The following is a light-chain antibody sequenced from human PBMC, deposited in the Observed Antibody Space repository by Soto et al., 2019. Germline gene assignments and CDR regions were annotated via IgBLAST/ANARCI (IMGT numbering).Light chain of an antibody. CDR1: QSIKNW. CDR3: QQYNSYAWT. V-gene: IGKV1-5*03. CDR2: KAS. J-gene: IGKJ1*01. Sequence: DIQMTQSPSTLSASVGDRVTITCRASQSIKNWLSWYQQKPGKAPKLLIYKASGLESGVPSRFSGSGSGTEFTLTISSLQPDDFATYYCQQYNSYAWTFGQGTKVDI.